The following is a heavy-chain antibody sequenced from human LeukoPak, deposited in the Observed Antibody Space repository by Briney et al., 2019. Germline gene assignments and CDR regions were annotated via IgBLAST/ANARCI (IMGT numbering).Heavy chain of an antibody. J-gene: IGHJ5*02. CDR3: ARGGAPYCSSTSCYEDRFDP. Sequence: GGSLRLSCAASGFTFSNYWMSWVRQAPEKGLEWVANIKQDGSEKYYVDSVKGRFTISRDNAKNSLYLQMISLRAEDTAVYYCARGGAPYCSSTSCYEDRFDPWGQGTLVTVSS. CDR2: IKQDGSEK. V-gene: IGHV3-7*05. D-gene: IGHD2-2*01. CDR1: GFTFSNYW.